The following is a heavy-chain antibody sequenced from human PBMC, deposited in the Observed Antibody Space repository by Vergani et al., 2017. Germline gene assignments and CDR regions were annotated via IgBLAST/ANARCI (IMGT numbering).Heavy chain of an antibody. Sequence: EVQLVESGGGLVKPGGSLRLPCAASGFSFSSYSMNWVRQAPGKGLEWVASISGSSSYVFYRDSVEGRFTITRDNAKKSVYLQMNSLRAEDTAMYYCTKAGQYDSDNFHDSWGQGALVTVAS. CDR1: GFSFSSYS. CDR2: ISGSSSYV. D-gene: IGHD3-22*01. V-gene: IGHV3-21*02. CDR3: TKAGQYDSDNFHDS. J-gene: IGHJ1*01.